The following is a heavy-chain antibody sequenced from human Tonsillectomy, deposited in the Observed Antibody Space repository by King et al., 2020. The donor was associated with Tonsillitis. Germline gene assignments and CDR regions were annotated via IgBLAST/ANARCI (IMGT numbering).Heavy chain of an antibody. Sequence: VQLVESGGGLVKPGRSLRLSCTGSGFTFCHYAMSWFRQAPGKGLQWVGFTRSKVYGGTTEYAASVKGRFTISRDDSTSIAYLQMTSLKTEDTAVYYCTRGRAAVANYYYNGMDVWGQGTTVTVSS. V-gene: IGHV3-49*05. CDR3: TRGRAAVANYYYNGMDV. CDR1: GFTFCHYA. J-gene: IGHJ6*02. CDR2: TRSKVYGGTT. D-gene: IGHD6-19*01.